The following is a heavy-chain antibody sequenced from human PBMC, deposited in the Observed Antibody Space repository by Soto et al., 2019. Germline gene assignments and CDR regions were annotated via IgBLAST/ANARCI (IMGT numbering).Heavy chain of an antibody. D-gene: IGHD1-26*01. CDR1: GSTFSSYA. J-gene: IGHJ6*02. Sequence: GGSLRLSCAASGSTFSSYAMSWVRQAPGKGLKWVSAISGSGGSTYYADSVKGRFTISRDNSKNTLYLQMNSLRAEDTAVYYCAKPTASVDSYYFDYYYGMDVWGQGTTVTVSS. V-gene: IGHV3-23*01. CDR3: AKPTASVDSYYFDYYYGMDV. CDR2: ISGSGGST.